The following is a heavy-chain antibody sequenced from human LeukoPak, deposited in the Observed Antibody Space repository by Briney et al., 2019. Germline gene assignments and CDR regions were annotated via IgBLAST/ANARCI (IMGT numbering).Heavy chain of an antibody. CDR2: INPNSGGT. CDR1: GYTFTGYY. J-gene: IGHJ4*02. CDR3: ARVGTPFSGSYYLLDY. D-gene: IGHD1-26*01. Sequence: ASVTVSCKASGYTFTGYYMHWVRQAPGQGLEWMGWINPNSGGTNYAQKFQGRVTMTRDTSISTAYMELSRLRSDDTAVYYCARVGTPFSGSYYLLDYWGQGTLVTASS. V-gene: IGHV1-2*02.